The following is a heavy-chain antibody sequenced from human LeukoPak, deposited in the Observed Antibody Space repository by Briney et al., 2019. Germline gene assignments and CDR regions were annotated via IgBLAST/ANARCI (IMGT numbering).Heavy chain of an antibody. CDR1: GGSISSGGYS. CDR2: IYYSGST. J-gene: IGHJ6*02. D-gene: IGHD4-23*01. V-gene: IGHV4-31*03. CDR3: ARETTVAVNYGMDV. Sequence: SETLSLTCTVSGGSISSGGYSWSWIRQHPGKGLEWIGYIYYSGSTYYNPSLKSRVTISVDTSKNQFSLKLSSVTAADTAVYYCARETTVAVNYGMDVWGQGTTVTVSS.